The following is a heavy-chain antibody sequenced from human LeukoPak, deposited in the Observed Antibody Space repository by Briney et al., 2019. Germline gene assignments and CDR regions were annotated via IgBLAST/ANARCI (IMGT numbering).Heavy chain of an antibody. Sequence: GGSLRLSCAASGFTFSSYSMNWVRQAPGKGLEWVSSISSSSSSYIYYADSVKGRFTISRDNAKNSLYLQMNSLRAEDTAVYYCARVALKYCSSTSCYAGDYWGQGTLVTVSS. J-gene: IGHJ4*02. CDR2: ISSSSSSYI. CDR3: ARVALKYCSSTSCYAGDY. CDR1: GFTFSSYS. D-gene: IGHD2-2*01. V-gene: IGHV3-21*01.